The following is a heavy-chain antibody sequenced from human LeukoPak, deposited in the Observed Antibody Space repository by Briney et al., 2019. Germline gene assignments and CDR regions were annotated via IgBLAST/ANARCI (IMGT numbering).Heavy chain of an antibody. CDR1: GYTFSSYD. V-gene: IGHV1-18*01. D-gene: IGHD6-6*01. CDR3: ARDSSIAARPLDY. CDR2: ISAYNGNT. Sequence: ASVKVSCNTSGYTFSSYDVSWVRQAPGQGLEWMGWISAYNGNTNYAQKLQGRVTMTTDTSTSTAYMELRSLRSDDTAVYYCARDSSIAARPLDYWGQGTLVTVSS. J-gene: IGHJ4*02.